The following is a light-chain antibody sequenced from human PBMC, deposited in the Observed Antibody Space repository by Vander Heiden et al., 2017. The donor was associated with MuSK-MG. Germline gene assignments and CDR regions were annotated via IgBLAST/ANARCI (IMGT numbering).Light chain of an antibody. CDR1: SSDTGGYKY. J-gene: IGLJ3*02. Sequence: QSALTQPASVSGSPGQSITISCTGTSSDTGGYKYVSWYQQHPGKAPKLRIYDVSNRPSGISNRFSGSKSGTKAYLTISGLQAEDEADYYCYSYRITSWVFGGGTKLTVL. CDR3: YSYRITSWV. CDR2: DVS. V-gene: IGLV2-14*03.